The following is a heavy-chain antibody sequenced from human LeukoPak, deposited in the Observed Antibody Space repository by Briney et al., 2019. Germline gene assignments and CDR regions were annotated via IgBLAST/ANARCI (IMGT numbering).Heavy chain of an antibody. CDR1: GGSITYFY. V-gene: IGHV4-59*01. Sequence: SETLSLTCTVSGGSITYFYWNWIRQSPEKGLEWIGYISNTGSTNYNPSLKSRVAISVDTSKNQFSLNLSSATAADTALYYCTRGFRSSFSDQWGQGTLVTVSS. J-gene: IGHJ4*02. CDR2: ISNTGST. D-gene: IGHD1-26*01. CDR3: TRGFRSSFSDQ.